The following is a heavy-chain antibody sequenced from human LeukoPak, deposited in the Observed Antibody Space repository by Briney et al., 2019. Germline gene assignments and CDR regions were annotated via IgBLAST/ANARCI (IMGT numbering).Heavy chain of an antibody. V-gene: IGHV3-30*02. CDR2: IRYDGSNK. J-gene: IGHJ4*02. CDR1: GFTFSSYG. Sequence: PGGSLRLSCAASGFTFSSYGMHWVRQAPGKGLEWVAFIRYDGSNKYYADSVKGRFTISRDNSKNTLYLHVNSLRPEDTAVYYCARDLMGIAYRGAFYYWGQGTLVTVSS. CDR3: ARDLMGIAYRGAFYY. D-gene: IGHD6-13*01.